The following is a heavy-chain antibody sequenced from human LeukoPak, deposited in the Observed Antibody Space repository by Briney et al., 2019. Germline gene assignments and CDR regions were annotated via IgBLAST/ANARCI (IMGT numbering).Heavy chain of an antibody. CDR3: ARDRAARGAVTTNGMDV. CDR1: GGSFSGYY. J-gene: IGHJ6*02. Sequence: SETLSLTCAVYGGSFSGYYWSWIRQPPGKGLEWIGEINHSGSTNYNPSLKSRVTVSVDTSKNQFSLKLSSVSAADTAVYYCARDRAARGAVTTNGMDVWGQGTTVTVSS. V-gene: IGHV4-34*01. CDR2: INHSGST. D-gene: IGHD4-17*01.